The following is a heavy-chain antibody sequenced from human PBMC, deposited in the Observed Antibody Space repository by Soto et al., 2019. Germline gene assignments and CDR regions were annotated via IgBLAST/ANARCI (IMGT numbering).Heavy chain of an antibody. Sequence: QVQLVQSGAEVKKPGSSVKVSCKASGGTFSSYTISWVRQAPGQGLEWMGRIIPIVGIANYAQKFQGRVTITADTSTSTAYMELSSLRFEDTAVYYCAREKGSSGWYWDYWGQGTLVTVSS. J-gene: IGHJ4*02. CDR1: GGTFSSYT. CDR3: AREKGSSGWYWDY. CDR2: IIPIVGIA. D-gene: IGHD6-19*01. V-gene: IGHV1-69*08.